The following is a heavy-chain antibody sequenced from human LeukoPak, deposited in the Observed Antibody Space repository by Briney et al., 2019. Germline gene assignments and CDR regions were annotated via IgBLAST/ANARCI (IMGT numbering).Heavy chain of an antibody. J-gene: IGHJ6*02. D-gene: IGHD6-13*01. CDR1: GGSISSSSYY. CDR3: ARPGGSWYYYYYGMDV. V-gene: IGHV4-39*01. CDR2: IYYSGST. Sequence: PSETLSLTCTVSGGSISSSSYYWGWIRQPPGKGLKWIGSIYYSGSTYYNPSLKSRVTISVDTSKNQFSLKLSSVTAADTAVYYCARPGGSWYYYYYGMDVWGQGTTVTVSS.